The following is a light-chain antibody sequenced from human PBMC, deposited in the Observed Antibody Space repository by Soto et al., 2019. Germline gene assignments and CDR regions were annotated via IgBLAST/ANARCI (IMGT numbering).Light chain of an antibody. CDR3: FSYAGSRV. CDR2: DVN. Sequence: SALTQPRSVSGSPGQSVTISCTGTSSDVGDYDYVSWYQQHPGKAPKLMIFDVNKRPSGVPDRFSGSKSGNTAFLTISGLQAEDEADYSCFSYAGSRVFGGGTKVTVL. CDR1: SSDVGDYDY. J-gene: IGLJ3*02. V-gene: IGLV2-11*01.